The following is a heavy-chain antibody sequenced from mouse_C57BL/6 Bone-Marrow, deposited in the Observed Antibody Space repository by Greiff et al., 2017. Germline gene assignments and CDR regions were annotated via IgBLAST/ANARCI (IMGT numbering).Heavy chain of an antibody. CDR2: IWRGGST. CDR1: GFSLTSYG. V-gene: IGHV2-5*01. D-gene: IGHD6-1*01. J-gene: IGHJ3*01. Sequence: VQVVESGPGLVQPSPSLSITCTVSGFSLTSYGVHWVRQSPGKGLEWLGVIWRGGSTDYNAALMSRLSITKDNSKSQVFFKMNSLQADDTAIYYCAKGAGAYWGQGTLVTVSA. CDR3: AKGAGAY.